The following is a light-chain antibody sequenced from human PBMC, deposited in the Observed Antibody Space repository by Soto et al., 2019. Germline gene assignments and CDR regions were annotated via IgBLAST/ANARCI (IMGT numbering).Light chain of an antibody. CDR1: SGHSSYA. CDR2: LNSDGSH. Sequence: QSVLTQSPSASASLGASVKLTCTLSSGHSSYAIAWHQQQPEKGPRYLMKLNSDGSHSKGDGIPDRFSGSSSGAERYLTISSLQSEDEADYYCQTWGTGTLVFGGGTTLTVL. CDR3: QTWGTGTLV. V-gene: IGLV4-69*01. J-gene: IGLJ3*02.